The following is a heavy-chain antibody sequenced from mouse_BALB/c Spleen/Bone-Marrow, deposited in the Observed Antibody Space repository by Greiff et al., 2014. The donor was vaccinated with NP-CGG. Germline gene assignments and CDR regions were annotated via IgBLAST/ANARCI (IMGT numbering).Heavy chain of an antibody. J-gene: IGHJ3*01. D-gene: IGHD4-1*01. CDR1: GYTFTDYE. Sequence: QVQLQQSGAELVRPGASVTLSCKASGYTFTDYEMHWVKQTPVHGLKWIGAIDPETGGTAYNQKFKGKATLTADKSSSTAYMELRSLTSEDSAVYYCTRSETGPFAYWGQGTLVTVSA. CDR2: IDPETGGT. CDR3: TRSETGPFAY. V-gene: IGHV1-15*01.